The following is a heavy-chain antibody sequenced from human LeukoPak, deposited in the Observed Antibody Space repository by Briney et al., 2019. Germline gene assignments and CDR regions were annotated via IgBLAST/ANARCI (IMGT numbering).Heavy chain of an antibody. CDR2: ISSSSSYI. Sequence: PGGSLSLSCAASGFTFSSYSMDWVRQAPGKGLEWVSSISSSSSYIYYADSMKGRFTISRDNAKKSLYLQMSSLRVEDTAVYYCARGATTTRYGRFDPWGQGTLVTVSS. V-gene: IGHV3-21*01. CDR3: ARGATTTRYGRFDP. CDR1: GFTFSSYS. J-gene: IGHJ5*02. D-gene: IGHD4-17*01.